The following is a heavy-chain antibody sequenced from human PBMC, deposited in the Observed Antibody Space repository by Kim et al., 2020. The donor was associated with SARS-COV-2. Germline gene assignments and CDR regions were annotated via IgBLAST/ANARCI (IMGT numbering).Heavy chain of an antibody. V-gene: IGHV3-11*01. Sequence: GGSLRLSCTASGFKFSSYYMSWIRQAPGKGLEWVSYIRNSGTTAYYADSVKGRFTISRDNAKNSLYLQINSLRDEDTAVYYCARAPDSGDYFDYWGQGTL. CDR3: ARAPDSGDYFDY. CDR2: IRNSGTTA. CDR1: GFKFSSYY. D-gene: IGHD1-26*01. J-gene: IGHJ4*02.